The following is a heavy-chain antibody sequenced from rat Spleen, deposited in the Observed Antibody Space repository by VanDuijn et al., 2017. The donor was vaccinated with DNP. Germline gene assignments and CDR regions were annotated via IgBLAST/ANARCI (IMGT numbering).Heavy chain of an antibody. Sequence: EVQLVESGGGLVQPGRSMKLSCVASGFTFSSYWMYWIRQTPGKGLEWLSSINLDGSSTYYRDSVKGRFTISRDNAKSTLYLQMDSLRSEDTATYFCTRLGASNWFAYWGQGTLVTVSS. CDR3: TRLGASNWFAY. V-gene: IGHV5-58*01. CDR2: INLDGSST. J-gene: IGHJ3*01. D-gene: IGHD1-7*01. CDR1: GFTFSSYW.